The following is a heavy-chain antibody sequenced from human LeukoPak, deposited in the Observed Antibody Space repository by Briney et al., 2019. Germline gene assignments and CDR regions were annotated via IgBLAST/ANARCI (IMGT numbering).Heavy chain of an antibody. CDR1: GYTFTSYA. V-gene: IGHV1-3*01. CDR3: ARDSGYEMYYFDY. Sequence: ASVKVSCKASGYTFTSYAMHWVRQAPGQRLEWMGWINAGNGNTKYSQKFQGRVTITRGTSASTAYMELSSLRSEDTAVYYCARDSGYEMYYFDYWGQGTLVTVFS. D-gene: IGHD5-12*01. J-gene: IGHJ4*02. CDR2: INAGNGNT.